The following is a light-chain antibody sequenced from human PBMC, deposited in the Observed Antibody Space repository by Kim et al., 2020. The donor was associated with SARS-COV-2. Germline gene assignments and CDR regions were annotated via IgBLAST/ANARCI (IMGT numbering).Light chain of an antibody. CDR1: SSNIGSNP. J-gene: IGLJ2*01. CDR2: ATN. CDR3: TAWGGSLSGRV. V-gene: IGLV1-44*01. Sequence: QSVLTQPPSVSGTPGQTVIISCSGSSSNIGSNPVNWYQQLPGTAPKLLIYATNERPSGVPDRFSGSKSGTSASLAISGLQSEDEADYYCTAWGGSLSGRVLGGGTQLTVL.